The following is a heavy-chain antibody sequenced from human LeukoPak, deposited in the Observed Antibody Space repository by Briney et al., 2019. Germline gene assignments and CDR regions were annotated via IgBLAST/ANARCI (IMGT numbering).Heavy chain of an antibody. J-gene: IGHJ4*02. CDR1: GFTFSTYG. CDR3: AKDLDLNSGWSFDY. CDR2: IRYDGSNK. D-gene: IGHD6-19*01. Sequence: GGSLRLSCAASGFTFSTYGMHWVRQAPGKGLEWVAFIRYDGSNKYYADSVKGRFTISRDNSKNTLYLQMNSLRAEDTAVYYCAKDLDLNSGWSFDYWGQGTLVTVSS. V-gene: IGHV3-30*02.